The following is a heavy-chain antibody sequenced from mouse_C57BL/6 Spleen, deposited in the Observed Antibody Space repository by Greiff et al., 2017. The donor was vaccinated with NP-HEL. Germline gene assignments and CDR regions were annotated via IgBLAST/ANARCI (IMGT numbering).Heavy chain of an antibody. CDR1: GYAFTNYL. CDR2: INPGSGGT. V-gene: IGHV1-54*01. J-gene: IGHJ3*01. Sequence: VQLQQSGAELVRPGTSVKVSCKASGYAFTNYLIEWVKQRPGQGLEWIGVINPGSGGTNYNEKFKGKATLTADKSSSTAYMQLSSLTSEDSAVYFCAREGDDGAYWGQGTLVTVSA. D-gene: IGHD2-3*01. CDR3: AREGDDGAY.